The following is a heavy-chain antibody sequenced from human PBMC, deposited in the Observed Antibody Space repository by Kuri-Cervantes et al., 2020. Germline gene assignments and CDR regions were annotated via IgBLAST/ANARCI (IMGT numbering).Heavy chain of an antibody. J-gene: IGHJ5*02. Sequence: ESLKISCTVSGGSISSSSYYWGWIRQPPGKGLEWIGSIYYSGSTYYNPSLKSRVTISVDTSKNQFSLKLSSVTAADTAVYYCARDISSGWYGWFDPWGQGTLVTDSS. CDR3: ARDISSGWYGWFDP. CDR1: GGSISSSSYY. D-gene: IGHD6-19*01. CDR2: IYYSGST. V-gene: IGHV4-39*07.